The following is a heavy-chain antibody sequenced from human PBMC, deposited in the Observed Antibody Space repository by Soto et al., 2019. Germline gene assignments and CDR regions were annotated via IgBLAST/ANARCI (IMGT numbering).Heavy chain of an antibody. D-gene: IGHD3-22*01. Sequence: PGGSLRLSCAASGFTFDDYAMHWVRQAPGKGLEWVSGISWNSGSIGYADSVKGRFTISRDNAKNSLYLQMNSLRAEDTALYYCAKEGYYDSSGYYNWFDPWGQGTLVTVSS. CDR3: AKEGYYDSSGYYNWFDP. J-gene: IGHJ5*02. CDR2: ISWNSGSI. V-gene: IGHV3-9*01. CDR1: GFTFDDYA.